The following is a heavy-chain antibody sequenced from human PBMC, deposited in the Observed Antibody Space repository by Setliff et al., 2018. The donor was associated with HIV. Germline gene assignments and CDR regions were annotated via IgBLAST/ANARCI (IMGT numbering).Heavy chain of an antibody. D-gene: IGHD3-10*01. Sequence: ASVKVSCKASGDTFKMDTISWLRQAPGQGLEWMGGIFPIFGTSNYAQKFQDRVTIIADESTSTVYMELSSLRSEDTAVYFCARVGGSGSYYNEVYYYYYMDVWGKGTTVTVSS. V-gene: IGHV1-69*13. CDR1: GDTFKMDT. CDR2: IFPIFGTS. J-gene: IGHJ6*03. CDR3: ARVGGSGSYYNEVYYYYYMDV.